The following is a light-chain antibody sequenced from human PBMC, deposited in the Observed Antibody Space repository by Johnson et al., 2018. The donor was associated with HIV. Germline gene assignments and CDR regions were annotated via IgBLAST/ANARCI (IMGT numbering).Light chain of an antibody. CDR1: SSNIGNNY. J-gene: IGLJ1*01. V-gene: IGLV1-51*01. CDR2: DND. Sequence: QSVLTQPPSVSAAPGQKVTISCSGSSSNIGNNYISWYQQLPGTAPKLLIYDNDKRPLGIPDRFSGSKSGTSATLGITGLQTGDEADYYCGTWDNSLIPVYVFGTGNKVTVL. CDR3: GTWDNSLIPVYV.